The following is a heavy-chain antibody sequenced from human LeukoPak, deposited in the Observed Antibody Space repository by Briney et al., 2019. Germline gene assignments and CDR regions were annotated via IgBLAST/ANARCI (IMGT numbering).Heavy chain of an antibody. J-gene: IGHJ5*02. Sequence: SETLSLTCTVSGGPISNYCWSWVRQPPGKGLEWIGYIYTRGSTDYNPSLKSRVSMSVDTSKNQVSMGLRFPTAADTAVYYCATSYDSKAAPYDLWGQGTLVTVSS. D-gene: IGHD3-3*01. CDR3: ATSYDSKAAPYDL. V-gene: IGHV4-4*09. CDR2: IYTRGST. CDR1: GGPISNYC.